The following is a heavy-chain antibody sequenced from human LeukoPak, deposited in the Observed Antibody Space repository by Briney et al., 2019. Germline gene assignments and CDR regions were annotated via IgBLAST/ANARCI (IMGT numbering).Heavy chain of an antibody. D-gene: IGHD3-3*01. J-gene: IGHJ4*02. V-gene: IGHV1-18*04. CDR3: ARARITIFGVVIMPFDY. CDR2: ISAYNGNT. CDR1: GYTFTGYY. Sequence: ASVKVSCKASGYTFTGYYMHWVRQAPGQGLEWMGWISAYNGNTNYAQKLQGRVTMTTDTSTSTAYMELRSLRSDDTAVYYCARARITIFGVVIMPFDYWGPGTLVTVSS.